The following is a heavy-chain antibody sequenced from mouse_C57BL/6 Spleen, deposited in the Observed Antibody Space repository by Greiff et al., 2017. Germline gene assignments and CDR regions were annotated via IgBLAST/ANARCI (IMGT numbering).Heavy chain of an antibody. CDR3: ARGVYYGYDGYAMAS. Sequence: VQLQQSGAELAKPGASVKLSCKASGYTFTSYWMHWVKQRPGQGLEWIGYINPSSGYTKYNQKFKDKATLTAEKSSSTAYMQLSILTYEDSAVYYCARGVYYGYDGYAMASCGPETSVPVSS. CDR2: INPSSGYT. D-gene: IGHD2-2*01. CDR1: GYTFTSYW. J-gene: IGHJ4*01. V-gene: IGHV1-7*01.